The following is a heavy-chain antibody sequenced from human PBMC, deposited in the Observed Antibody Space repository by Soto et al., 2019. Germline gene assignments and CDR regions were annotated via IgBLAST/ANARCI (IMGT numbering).Heavy chain of an antibody. V-gene: IGHV1-18*01. Sequence: QVQLVQSGAEVKKPGASVKVSCKASGYTFISYGISWVRQAPGQGLEWMGWISAYNGNTNYAQKLQGSVTMTTDTSTSADSMELLSLRSDDTAVYYWAGDFRAGIYYGSGSSIDYWGQGTLVTVSS. CDR2: ISAYNGNT. D-gene: IGHD3-10*01. CDR1: GYTFISYG. CDR3: AGDFRAGIYYGSGSSIDY. J-gene: IGHJ4*02.